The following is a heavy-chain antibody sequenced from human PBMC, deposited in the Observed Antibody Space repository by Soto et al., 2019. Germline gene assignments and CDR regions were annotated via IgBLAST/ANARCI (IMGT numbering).Heavy chain of an antibody. CDR2: INPSGGST. CDR1: GYTFTSYY. D-gene: IGHD2-2*01. J-gene: IGHJ5*02. CDR3: ARAYQIGYCISTSCYRNWFDP. V-gene: IGHV1-46*01. Sequence: GASVKVSCKASGYTFTSYYMHWVRQAPGQGLEWMGIINPSGGSTSYAQKFQGRVTMTRDTSTSTVYMELSSLRSEDTAVYYCARAYQIGYCISTSCYRNWFDPWGQGTLVTVSS.